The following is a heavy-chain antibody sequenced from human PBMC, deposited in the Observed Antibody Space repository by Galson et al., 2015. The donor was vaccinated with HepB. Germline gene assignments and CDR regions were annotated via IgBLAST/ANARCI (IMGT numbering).Heavy chain of an antibody. CDR3: ARELAFGCDSYSH. D-gene: IGHD3-16*01. Sequence: SLRLSCAASGVTIPSYSMNWVRKAPGKGLEWLAYISAGSTTIYYAASVKGPFTISRDNAKNFLYLHMNSLRGEDTGIYYCARELAFGCDSYSHWGQGALVTVSS. V-gene: IGHV3-48*01. CDR1: GVTIPSYS. J-gene: IGHJ4*02. CDR2: ISAGSTTI.